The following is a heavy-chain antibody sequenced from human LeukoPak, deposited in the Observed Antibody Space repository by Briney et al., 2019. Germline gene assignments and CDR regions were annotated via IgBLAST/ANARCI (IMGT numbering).Heavy chain of an antibody. J-gene: IGHJ4*02. CDR3: ARGGRISAGGIYYFDY. D-gene: IGHD1-14*01. CDR2: IYSSGTT. V-gene: IGHV4-59*01. CDR1: GGSTSSYY. Sequence: SETLSLTCTVSGGSTSSYYWNWIRQPPGKGLEWIGCIYSSGTTNNPSLKSRVTISGDKSKNQFSLKLSSVTAADTAVYYCARGGRISAGGIYYFDYWGQGTLVTVSS.